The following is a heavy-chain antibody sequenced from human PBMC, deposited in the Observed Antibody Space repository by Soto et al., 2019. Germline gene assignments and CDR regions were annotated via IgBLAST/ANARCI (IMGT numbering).Heavy chain of an antibody. CDR2: IWYDGSNK. CDR3: WRDRMGWRLIGY. D-gene: IGHD2-15*01. V-gene: IGHV3-33*01. Sequence: QVQLVESGGGVVQPGRSLRLSCAASGFTFSSSGMHWVRQAPGTGLEWVAVIWYDGSNKYYADSVKGRFTISRDNSKNSLYLQMNSLRADDTAVDYWWRDRMGWRLIGYWGQGTLVTVYS. J-gene: IGHJ4*02. CDR1: GFTFSSSG.